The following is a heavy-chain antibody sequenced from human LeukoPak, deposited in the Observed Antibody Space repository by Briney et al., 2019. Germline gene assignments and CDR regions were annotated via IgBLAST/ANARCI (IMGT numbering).Heavy chain of an antibody. CDR3: AREDLYDFWSGYVFDI. J-gene: IGHJ3*02. CDR1: GGSISSYY. CDR2: IYTSGST. Sequence: SETLSLTCTVSGGSISSYYWSWIRQPAGKGLEWIGRIYTSGSTNYNPSLKSRVTMSVDTSKNQFSLKLSSVTAADTAVYYCAREDLYDFWSGYVFDIWGQGTMVTVSS. D-gene: IGHD3-3*01. V-gene: IGHV4-4*07.